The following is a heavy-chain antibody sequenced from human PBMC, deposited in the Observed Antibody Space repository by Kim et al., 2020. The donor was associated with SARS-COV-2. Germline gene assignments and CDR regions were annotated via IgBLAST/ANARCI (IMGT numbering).Heavy chain of an antibody. CDR3: ARDDIWRIGGSYYYYYMDV. J-gene: IGHJ6*03. D-gene: IGHD3-9*01. CDR1: GYTFTSYA. V-gene: IGHV7-4-1*02. CDR2: INTNTGNP. Sequence: ASVKVSCKASGYTFTSYAMNWVRQAPGKGLEWMGWINTNTGNPTYAQGFTGRFVFSLDTSVSTAYLQISSLKAEDTAVYYCARDDIWRIGGSYYYYYMDVWGKGTTVTVSS.